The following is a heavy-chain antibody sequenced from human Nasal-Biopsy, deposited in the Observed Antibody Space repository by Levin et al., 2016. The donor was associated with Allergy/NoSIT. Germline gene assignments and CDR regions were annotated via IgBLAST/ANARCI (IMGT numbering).Heavy chain of an antibody. V-gene: IGHV5-51*01. CDR1: GYGFANYW. Sequence: GESLKISCQGSGYGFANYWIGWVRQMPGKGLEWIGIIFPSDSDTKYGPSFQGQVTISVDKSINTAFLQWGSLKASDTAIYYCARYSRYCSEGSCKRITFDSWGQGTLVTVSS. CDR2: IFPSDSDT. D-gene: IGHD5-18*01. J-gene: IGHJ4*02. CDR3: ARYSRYCSEGSCKRITFDS.